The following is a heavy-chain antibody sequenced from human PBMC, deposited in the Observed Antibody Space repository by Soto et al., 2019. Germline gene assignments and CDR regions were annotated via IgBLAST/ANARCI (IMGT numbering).Heavy chain of an antibody. J-gene: IGHJ4*02. CDR1: GFTFSSYG. CDR3: ARDSVEMPY. CDR2: IWYDGSNK. V-gene: IGHV3-33*01. Sequence: QVQLVESGGGVVQPGRSLRLSCAASGFTFSSYGMHWVRQAPGKGLEWVAVIWYDGSNKYYADSVKGRFTISRDNSKNTLYLQMNGLTAEDTAVYYCARDSVEMPYWGQGTLVTVSS. D-gene: IGHD2-15*01.